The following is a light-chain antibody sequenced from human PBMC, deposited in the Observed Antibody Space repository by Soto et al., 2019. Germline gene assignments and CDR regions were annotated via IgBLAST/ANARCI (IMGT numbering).Light chain of an antibody. J-gene: IGLJ2*01. CDR2: GNS. Sequence: QSVLTQPPPVSGAPGQRVTISCTGSSSNIGAGYVVHWYQQLPGTAPKLLIYGNSNRPSGVPDRFSGSKSGTSASLAITGLQAEDEADYYCQSYDTSLSVVFGGGTKLTVL. V-gene: IGLV1-40*01. CDR1: SSNIGAGYV. CDR3: QSYDTSLSVV.